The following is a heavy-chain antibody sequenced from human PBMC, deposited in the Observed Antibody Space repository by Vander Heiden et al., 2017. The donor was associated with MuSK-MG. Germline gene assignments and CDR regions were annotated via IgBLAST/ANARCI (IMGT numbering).Heavy chain of an antibody. V-gene: IGHV1-69*08. CDR3: ARELGSSSETPKYYCDY. D-gene: IGHD6-6*01. J-gene: IGHJ4*02. CDR1: GGSFSCST. CDR2: IMPSRGRA. Sequence: HVQLVQFGAEVKLPGSSVSVSCTGSGGSFSCSTSSWVLQAPGQGLEWMGRIMPSRGRANYAQKFQGRVTIAADKATSTSYMGLGSLGAQDTAVYYGARELGSSSETPKYYCDYWGQGTLGSVS.